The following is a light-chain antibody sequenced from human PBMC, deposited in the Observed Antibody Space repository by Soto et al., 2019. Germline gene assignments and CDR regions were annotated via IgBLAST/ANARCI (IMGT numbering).Light chain of an antibody. CDR3: SSYTSSTLVV. Sequence: QSVLTQPASVSGSPGQSITISCTGTSSDVGGYNYVSWYQQHPGKVPKLMIYDVSNRPSGVSNLFSGSKSGNTASLTISGLQAEDEADYYCSSYTSSTLVVFGGGTKLTVL. V-gene: IGLV2-14*01. CDR2: DVS. J-gene: IGLJ2*01. CDR1: SSDVGGYNY.